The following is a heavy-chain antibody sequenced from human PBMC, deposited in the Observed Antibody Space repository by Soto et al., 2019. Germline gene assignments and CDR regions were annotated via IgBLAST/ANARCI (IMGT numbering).Heavy chain of an antibody. CDR3: VGGYYFGDY. V-gene: IGHV3-30*03. CDR2: ISSDGSNK. D-gene: IGHD3-22*01. Sequence: QVQLVESGGGVVQPGRSLSLSCAASGFTFSSYGMHWVRQAPGKGLEWVAVISSDGSNKYYADSVKGRFTISRDNSMNTLYLQMDSLRAEDTAVYYCVGGYYFGDYWGQGTLVTVSS. CDR1: GFTFSSYG. J-gene: IGHJ4*02.